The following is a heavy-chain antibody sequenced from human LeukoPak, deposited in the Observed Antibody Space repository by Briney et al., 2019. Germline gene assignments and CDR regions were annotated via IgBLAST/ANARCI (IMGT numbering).Heavy chain of an antibody. CDR2: IHPADSDT. V-gene: IGHV5-51*01. J-gene: IGHJ4*02. Sequence: GESLKISCKGLEYNFRNYWIGWVRQVPGKGLEWMGVIHPADSDTRYSPSSQGQVTISADKSISTAYLQWSSLKASDTAMYYCARRRVISQSRGWSHYFDFWGQGTLVTVTS. CDR1: EYNFRNYW. CDR3: ARRRVISQSRGWSHYFDF. D-gene: IGHD6-19*01.